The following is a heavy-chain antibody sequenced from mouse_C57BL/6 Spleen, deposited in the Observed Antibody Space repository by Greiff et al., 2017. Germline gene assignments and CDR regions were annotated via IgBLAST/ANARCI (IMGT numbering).Heavy chain of an antibody. CDR3: ARRGGYDGYFDD. J-gene: IGHJ2*01. CDR2: INPNNGGT. V-gene: IGHV1-26*01. D-gene: IGHD2-2*01. CDR1: GYTFTDYY. Sequence: VQLQQSGPELVKPGASVKISCKASGYTFTDYYMNWVKQSHGKSLEWIGDINPNNGGTSYNQKFKGKATLTVDKSSSTAYMELRSLTSEDSAVYYCARRGGYDGYFDDWGQGTTLTVSS.